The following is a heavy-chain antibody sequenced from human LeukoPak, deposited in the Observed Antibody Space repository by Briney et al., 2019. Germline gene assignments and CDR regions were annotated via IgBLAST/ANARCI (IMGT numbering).Heavy chain of an antibody. CDR3: ARRAYTTIRSKGMDV. Sequence: PSETLSLTCTVSGDSSSNNIYYWGWIRQPPGWGLEWIGSIDYSGSTYYNPSLKSRVTISIDTSKNQFSLNLTSVTAADTAVYYCARRAYTTIRSKGMDVWGQGTTVTVSS. V-gene: IGHV4-39*07. CDR1: GDSSSNNIYY. CDR2: IDYSGST. D-gene: IGHD2-2*02. J-gene: IGHJ6*02.